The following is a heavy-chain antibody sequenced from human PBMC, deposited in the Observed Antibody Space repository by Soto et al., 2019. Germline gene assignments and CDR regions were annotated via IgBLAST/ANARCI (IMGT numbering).Heavy chain of an antibody. CDR2: IKQDGSEK. V-gene: IGHV3-7*04. D-gene: IGHD3-22*01. CDR3: ARFYYDSSGYLPSPYYYYYGMDV. CDR1: GFTFSSYW. J-gene: IGHJ6*02. Sequence: PASGFTFSSYWMSWVRQAPGKGLEWVANIKQDGSEKYYVDSVKGRFTISRDNAKNSLYLQMNSLRAEDTAVYYCARFYYDSSGYLPSPYYYYYGMDVWGQVTTVTVSS.